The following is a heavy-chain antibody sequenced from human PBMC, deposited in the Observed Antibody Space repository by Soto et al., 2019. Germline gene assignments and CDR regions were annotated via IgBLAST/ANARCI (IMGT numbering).Heavy chain of an antibody. J-gene: IGHJ4*02. D-gene: IGHD6-25*01. CDR2: ISDNGANT. Sequence: EVQLLESGGVLVQPGGSLRLSCAASGFTFAASPMSWVRQAPGKGLQWVSSISDNGANTFIGDSMKDHFDISRDNSKNTVFLHLSTVRAEDTAIYYCARAIGADFFDYWGQGTPVTVSS. CDR1: GFTFAASP. V-gene: IGHV3-23*01. CDR3: ARAIGADFFDY.